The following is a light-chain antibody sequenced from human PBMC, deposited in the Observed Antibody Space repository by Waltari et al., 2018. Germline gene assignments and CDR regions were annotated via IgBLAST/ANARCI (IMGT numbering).Light chain of an antibody. J-gene: IGLJ2*01. CDR2: DVS. CDR3: CSYAGSYTVV. CDR1: RSDVGGYNY. Sequence: QSALTQPRSVSGSPGQSVTISCTGPRSDVGGYNYVSWYQQHPGKAPKLMIYDVSKRPSGVPDRFSGSKSGNTASLTISGLQAEDEADYYCCSYAGSYTVVFGGGTKLTVL. V-gene: IGLV2-11*01.